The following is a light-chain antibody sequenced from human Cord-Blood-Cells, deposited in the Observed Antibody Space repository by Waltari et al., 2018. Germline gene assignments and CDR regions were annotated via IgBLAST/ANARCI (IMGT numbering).Light chain of an antibody. J-gene: IGKJ1*01. CDR2: WAS. CDR1: QSVLYSSNNNNY. CDR3: QQYYSTPRT. V-gene: IGKV4-1*01. Sequence: DIVMTQSPDSLAVSLGESATINCKSSQSVLYSSNNNNYFAWYQQKPGQPPKLLIYWASTRESGVPDRFSGSGSGTDFTLTISSLQAEDVAVYYCQQYYSTPRTFGQGTKVEIK.